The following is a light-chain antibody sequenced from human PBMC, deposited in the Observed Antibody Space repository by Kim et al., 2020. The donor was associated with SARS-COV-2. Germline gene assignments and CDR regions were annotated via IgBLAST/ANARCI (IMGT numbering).Light chain of an antibody. CDR3: QSYSRDNVI. Sequence: GKEVTNSGTRSRSSIGDNYVQWYQQRPGGVPTTVIYEDDQRPAGVSDRFSGSIDNSSNSASLTISGLRTEDEADYYCQSYSRDNVIFGGGTQLTVL. CDR2: EDD. V-gene: IGLV6-57*03. J-gene: IGLJ2*01. CDR1: RSSIGDNY.